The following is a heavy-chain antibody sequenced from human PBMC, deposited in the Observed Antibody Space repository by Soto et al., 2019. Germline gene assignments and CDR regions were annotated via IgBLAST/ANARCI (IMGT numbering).Heavy chain of an antibody. CDR1: GGSISSSSYY. D-gene: IGHD6-6*01. J-gene: IGHJ4*02. CDR2: IYYSGST. CDR3: ASQGPLIAARPAQFDY. V-gene: IGHV4-39*01. Sequence: PSETLSLTCTVSGGSISSSSYYWGWIRQPPGKGLEWIGSIYYSGSTYYNPSLKSRVTISVDTSKNQFSLKLSSVTAADTAVYYCASQGPLIAARPAQFDYWGQGTLVTVSS.